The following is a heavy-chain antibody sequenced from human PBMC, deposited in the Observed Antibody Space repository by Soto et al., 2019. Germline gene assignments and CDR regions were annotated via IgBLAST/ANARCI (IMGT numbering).Heavy chain of an antibody. D-gene: IGHD3-22*01. J-gene: IGHJ6*02. CDR3: AKAHPKYYDSSGYYLGYGMDV. V-gene: IGHV3-9*01. Sequence: GGSLRLSCSASGFTFDDYAMHWVRQAPGKGLEWVSGISWNSGSIGYADSVKGRFTISRDNAKNSPYLQMNSLRAEDTALYYCAKAHPKYYDSSGYYLGYGMDVWGQGTTVTVSS. CDR2: ISWNSGSI. CDR1: GFTFDDYA.